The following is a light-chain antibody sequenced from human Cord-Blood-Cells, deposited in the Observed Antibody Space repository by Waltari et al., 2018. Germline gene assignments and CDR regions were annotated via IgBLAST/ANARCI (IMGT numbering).Light chain of an antibody. CDR2: GAS. CDR3: QQYNNWAYT. V-gene: IGKV3-15*01. Sequence: EIVMTQSPATLSVSPGERATLSCRASESVSSNLAWYQQKPGLAPRLLIYGASPRATGIPARFSDSVSGTEFTRTTSILQSEDFAVYYCQQYNNWAYTFGQGTKLEIK. J-gene: IGKJ2*01. CDR1: ESVSSN.